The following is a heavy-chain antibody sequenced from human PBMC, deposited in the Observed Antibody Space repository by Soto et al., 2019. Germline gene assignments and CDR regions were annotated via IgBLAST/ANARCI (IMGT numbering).Heavy chain of an antibody. Sequence: GASVKVSCKPSGYTFTSYGISWVRQAPGQGLEWMGWISAYNGNTNYAQKLQGRVTMTTDTSTSTAYMELRSLRSDDTAVYYCARDALQWELLVTTFDIWGQGIMVT. J-gene: IGHJ3*02. CDR1: GYTFTSYG. D-gene: IGHD1-26*01. V-gene: IGHV1-18*01. CDR3: ARDALQWELLVTTFDI. CDR2: ISAYNGNT.